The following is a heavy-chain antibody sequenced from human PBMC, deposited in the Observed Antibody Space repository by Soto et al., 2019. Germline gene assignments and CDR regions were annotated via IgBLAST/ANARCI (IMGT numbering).Heavy chain of an antibody. Sequence: GGSLRLSCAASGFTFSSYAMHWVRQAPGKGLEWVAVISYDGSNKYYADSVKGRFTISRDNSKNTLYLQMNSLRAEDTAVYYCARVAPAPSSSWVLGSYYYYGMDVWGQGTTVTVSS. V-gene: IGHV3-30-3*01. D-gene: IGHD6-13*01. CDR3: ARVAPAPSSSWVLGSYYYYGMDV. CDR2: ISYDGSNK. J-gene: IGHJ6*02. CDR1: GFTFSSYA.